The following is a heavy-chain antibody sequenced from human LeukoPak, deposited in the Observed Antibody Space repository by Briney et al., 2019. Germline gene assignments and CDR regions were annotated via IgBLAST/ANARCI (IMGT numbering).Heavy chain of an antibody. CDR2: IHLSVSP. CDR3: ARDILMVGATHYFDY. V-gene: IGHV4-59*01. Sequence: PSETLSLTCTVPGGSISSYYWSWIRQPPGKGLEWIGYIHLSVSPTYNPSLKSRVTISVDTSKNQFSLKVSSVTAADTAVYYCARDILMVGATHYFDYWGQGILVTVSS. J-gene: IGHJ4*02. CDR1: GGSISSYY. D-gene: IGHD1-26*01.